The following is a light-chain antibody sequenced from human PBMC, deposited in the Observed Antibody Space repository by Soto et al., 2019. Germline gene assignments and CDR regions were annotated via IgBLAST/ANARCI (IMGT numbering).Light chain of an antibody. CDR3: CSHAGSSVV. J-gene: IGLJ1*01. Sequence: QSALTQPRSVSGSPGQSVTISCTGTSSDVGGYNYVSWYRQHPGKAPKLMIYDVIQRPSGVPDRFSGSKSGNTASLTISGLHADDEADYYCCSHAGSSVVFGTGTKLTVL. CDR1: SSDVGGYNY. V-gene: IGLV2-11*01. CDR2: DVI.